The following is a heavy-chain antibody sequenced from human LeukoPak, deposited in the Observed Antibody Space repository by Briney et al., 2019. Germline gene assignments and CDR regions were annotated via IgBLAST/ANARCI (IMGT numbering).Heavy chain of an antibody. J-gene: IGHJ5*02. D-gene: IGHD2-15*01. CDR3: ARDLLSYCSGGSCYSGNWFDP. Sequence: SETLSLTCTVSGGSISSYYWSWIRQPAGKGLEWIGRIYTSGSTNYNPSLKSRVTVSVDTSKNQFSLKLSSVTAADTAVYYCARDLLSYCSGGSCYSGNWFDPWGQGTLVTVSS. CDR2: IYTSGST. V-gene: IGHV4-4*07. CDR1: GGSISSYY.